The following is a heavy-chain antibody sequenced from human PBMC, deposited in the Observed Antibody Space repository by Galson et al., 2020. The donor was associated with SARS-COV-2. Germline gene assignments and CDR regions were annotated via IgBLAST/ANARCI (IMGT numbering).Heavy chain of an antibody. D-gene: IGHD6-19*01. Sequence: SCAASGFSFSSYWMTWVRQAPGKGLEWVANIKQDGSDKYYVDSVKGRFTISRDNAKNSLYLHMNSLRAEDTAVYYCARESYDSGWFEYWGQGTLVTVSS. CDR3: ARESYDSGWFEY. J-gene: IGHJ4*02. V-gene: IGHV3-7*03. CDR2: IKQDGSDK. CDR1: GFSFSSYW.